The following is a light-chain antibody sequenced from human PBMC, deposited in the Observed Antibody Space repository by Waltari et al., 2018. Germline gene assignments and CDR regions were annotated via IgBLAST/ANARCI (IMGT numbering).Light chain of an antibody. J-gene: IGKJ4*01. Sequence: EIVLTQSPVTLSLSPGERATLSCRASQSISTYLAWYQHKPGQAPRLLIYEASNRATGNPARFSGRGSGTDFTLTITSLEPEDFAFYYCQQRSNWPPLTFGGGTKVEIK. CDR3: QQRSNWPPLT. CDR1: QSISTY. V-gene: IGKV3-11*01. CDR2: EAS.